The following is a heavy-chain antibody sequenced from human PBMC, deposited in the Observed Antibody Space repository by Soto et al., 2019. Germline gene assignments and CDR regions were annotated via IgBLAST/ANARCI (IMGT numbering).Heavy chain of an antibody. CDR2: ISYDGSNK. Sequence: PGGSLRLSCAASGFTFSSYAMHWVRQAPGKGLEWVAVISYDGSNKYYADSVKGRSTISRDNSKNTLYLQMNSLRAEDTAVYYCARDEIRGAYFDYWGQGTLVTVSS. CDR1: GFTFSSYA. CDR3: ARDEIRGAYFDY. D-gene: IGHD1-26*01. J-gene: IGHJ4*02. V-gene: IGHV3-30-3*01.